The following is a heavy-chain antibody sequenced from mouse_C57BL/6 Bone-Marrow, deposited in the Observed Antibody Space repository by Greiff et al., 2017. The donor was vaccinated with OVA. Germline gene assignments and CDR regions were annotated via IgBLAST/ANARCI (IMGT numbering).Heavy chain of an antibody. CDR2: ISSGGRYT. Sequence: EVKLVESGGDLVKPGGSLKLSCAASGFTFSSYGMSWVRQTPDKRLEWVATISSGGRYTYFPDSARGRFTISRDNAKNTLYLQLSSLKSENTAMYYCARRFLYYYAMDYWGQGTSVTVSS. V-gene: IGHV5-6*02. CDR1: GFTFSSYG. J-gene: IGHJ4*01. D-gene: IGHD2-3*01. CDR3: ARRFLYYYAMDY.